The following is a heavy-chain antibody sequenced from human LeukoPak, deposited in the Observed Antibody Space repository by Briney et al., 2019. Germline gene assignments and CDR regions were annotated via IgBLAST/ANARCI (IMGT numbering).Heavy chain of an antibody. D-gene: IGHD3-22*01. CDR3: AKDGGSSGYYRLDY. CDR1: GFTFSSCA. V-gene: IGHV3-23*01. CDR2: VSGSGDST. Sequence: GGSLRLSCVASGFTFSSCAMAWVRQAPGKGLEWVSEVSGSGDSTYYADSVKGRFTMSRDNSKNTLYLQMNSLRAEDTAVYYCAKDGGSSGYYRLDYWGQGALVTVSS. J-gene: IGHJ4*02.